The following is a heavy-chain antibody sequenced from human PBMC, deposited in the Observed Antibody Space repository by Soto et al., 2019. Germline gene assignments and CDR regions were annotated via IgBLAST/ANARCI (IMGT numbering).Heavy chain of an antibody. D-gene: IGHD3-10*01. Sequence: QVQLQESGPGLVKPSQILSLTCTVSGGSMSSGGYYWNWIRHHPGKGLEWIGYIHYSGSTYYNPSRKSRVIISVDMSKNQFSLKLSSVTAADTAVYYCASRAGSGSYSDWFDPWGQGTLVSVSS. V-gene: IGHV4-31*03. CDR2: IHYSGST. CDR1: GGSMSSGGYY. J-gene: IGHJ5*02. CDR3: ASRAGSGSYSDWFDP.